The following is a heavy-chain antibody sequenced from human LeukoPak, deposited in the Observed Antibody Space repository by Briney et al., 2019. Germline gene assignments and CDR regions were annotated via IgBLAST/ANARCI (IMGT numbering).Heavy chain of an antibody. J-gene: IGHJ4*02. Sequence: SETLSLTCTVSGGSISSYYWSWIRQPAGKGLEWIGRIYTSGSTNYNPSLKSRGTMSVDTSKNQFSLKLSSVTAADTAVYYCARSGYCSSTSCYTRVRYFDYWGQGTLVTVSS. CDR2: IYTSGST. V-gene: IGHV4-4*07. CDR1: GGSISSYY. D-gene: IGHD2-2*02. CDR3: ARSGYCSSTSCYTRVRYFDY.